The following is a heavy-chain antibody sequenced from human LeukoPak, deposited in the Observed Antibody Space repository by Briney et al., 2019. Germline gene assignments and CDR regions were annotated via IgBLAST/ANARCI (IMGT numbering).Heavy chain of an antibody. Sequence: SETLSLTCTVSGGSISSSSFYWGWIRQPPGKGLEWIGSIYYSGSTYYNPSLKSRVTISVNTSKNQFSLNLNSVTAADTALYYCARHGGSSGWYHFDYWGQGTLVTVSS. D-gene: IGHD6-13*01. CDR1: GGSISSSSFY. CDR2: IYYSGST. J-gene: IGHJ4*02. V-gene: IGHV4-39*01. CDR3: ARHGGSSGWYHFDY.